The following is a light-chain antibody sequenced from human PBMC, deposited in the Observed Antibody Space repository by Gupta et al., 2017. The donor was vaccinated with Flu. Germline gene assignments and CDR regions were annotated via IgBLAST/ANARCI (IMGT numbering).Light chain of an antibody. CDR3: QTGGTGIGV. CDR1: SGHSSYA. J-gene: IGLJ2*01. CDR2: LNSDGSH. Sequence: QLVLTQSPSASASLGASVTLTCTLSSGHSSYAIAWHQQQPEKGPRYLMKLNSDGSHTKGDGIPDRFSGSSSGAERYLTISSLQSEDEADYYCQTGGTGIGVFGGGTKLTVL. V-gene: IGLV4-69*01.